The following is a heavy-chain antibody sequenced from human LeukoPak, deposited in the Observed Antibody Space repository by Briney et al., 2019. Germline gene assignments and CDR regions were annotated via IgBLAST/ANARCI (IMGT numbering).Heavy chain of an antibody. V-gene: IGHV3-7*01. J-gene: IGHJ1*01. CDR3: ARNQKSRLQYFQH. CDR1: GFTFSSYW. D-gene: IGHD1-14*01. CDR2: IKQDGSEK. Sequence: PGRSLRLSCAASGFTFSSYWMSLVRQAPWKGLEWVANIKQDGSEKYYVDSVKGRFTISRDNAKNSLYLQMNSLRAEDTAVYYCARNQKSRLQYFQHWGQGTLVTVSS.